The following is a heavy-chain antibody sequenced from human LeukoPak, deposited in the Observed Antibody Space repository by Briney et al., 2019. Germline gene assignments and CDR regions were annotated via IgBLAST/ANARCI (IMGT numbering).Heavy chain of an antibody. V-gene: IGHV3-74*01. D-gene: IGHD3-10*01. CDR1: GFTFDDFP. Sequence: GGSLRLSCAASGFTFDDFPMHWVRQAPGKGLVWVSRINSDGSSTSYADSVKGRFTISRDNAKNTLYLQMNSLRAEDTAVYYCARDGSGSDFSLDHWGQGTLVTVSS. CDR2: INSDGSST. CDR3: ARDGSGSDFSLDH. J-gene: IGHJ4*02.